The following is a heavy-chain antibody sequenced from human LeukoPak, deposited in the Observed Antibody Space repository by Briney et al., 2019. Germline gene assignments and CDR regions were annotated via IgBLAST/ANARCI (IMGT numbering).Heavy chain of an antibody. D-gene: IGHD6-6*01. CDR2: IKEDGSEK. V-gene: IGHV3-7*01. Sequence: GGSLRLSCVASGFTLSNYWMSWVRQAPGKGLEWVANIKEDGSEKKYVDSVKGRFTISRDNAKNSLDLQMSSLRAEDTAMYYCARDEVGGPLKYWGQRTLVTVSS. CDR1: GFTLSNYW. CDR3: ARDEVGGPLKY. J-gene: IGHJ4*02.